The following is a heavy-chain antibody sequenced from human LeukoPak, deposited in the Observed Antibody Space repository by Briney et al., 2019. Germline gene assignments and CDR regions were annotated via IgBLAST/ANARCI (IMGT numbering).Heavy chain of an antibody. CDR2: ISSSGSTI. D-gene: IGHD5-18*01. Sequence: GGSLRLSCAASGFTFSDYYMSWIRQAPGKGLEWVSYISSSGSTIYYADSVKGRFTISRDNSKNTLYLQMNSLRAEDTAVYYCARDGEYSYGYFDYWGQGTLVTVSS. CDR1: GFTFSDYY. V-gene: IGHV3-11*04. CDR3: ARDGEYSYGYFDY. J-gene: IGHJ4*02.